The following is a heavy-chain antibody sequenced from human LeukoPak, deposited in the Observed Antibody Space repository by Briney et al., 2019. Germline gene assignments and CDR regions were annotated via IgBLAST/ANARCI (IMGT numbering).Heavy chain of an antibody. V-gene: IGHV4-4*07. D-gene: IGHD6-13*01. Sequence: SETLSLTCTVSGGSISSYYWSWIRQPAGKGLEWIGRIYTSGSTNYNPSLKSRVNMSVDTSKNQFSLKLSSVTAADTAVYYCARQRGIAAAGYYFDYWGQGTLVTVSS. J-gene: IGHJ4*02. CDR1: GGSISSYY. CDR2: IYTSGST. CDR3: ARQRGIAAAGYYFDY.